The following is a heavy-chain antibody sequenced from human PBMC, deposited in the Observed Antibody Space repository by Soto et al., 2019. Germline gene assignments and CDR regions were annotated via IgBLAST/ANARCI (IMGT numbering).Heavy chain of an antibody. V-gene: IGHV3-30*18. J-gene: IGHJ5*02. Sequence: VQLEESGGGVVQPGRSLTLYCAASGFTFSNYGMHWVRHAPGKGLEWVGVISYHGVNKYYADSVKGRFTISRDNSHNTLDLQMSSLRDADTAVYYCAKYSDYGHDADWLDPWGQGTLGTVSS. D-gene: IGHD4-17*01. CDR3: AKYSDYGHDADWLDP. CDR1: GFTFSNYG. CDR2: ISYHGVNK.